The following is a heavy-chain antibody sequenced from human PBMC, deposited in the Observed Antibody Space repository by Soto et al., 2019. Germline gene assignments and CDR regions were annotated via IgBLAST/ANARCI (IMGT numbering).Heavy chain of an antibody. V-gene: IGHV4-30-2*01. CDR2: IYPSGTT. J-gene: IGHJ6*02. D-gene: IGHD3-10*01. CDR3: AGYDSGNYYYGMDV. CDR1: GGSISSDSYS. Sequence: QLQLQESGSGLVKPSQTLSLTCAVSGGSISSDSYSWSWIRQPPGQGLEWIGYIYPSGTTYYNPSLRSRVTISVDRSKNQFSLNLTSVTAADTAVYYCAGYDSGNYYYGMDVWGQGTTVTVSS.